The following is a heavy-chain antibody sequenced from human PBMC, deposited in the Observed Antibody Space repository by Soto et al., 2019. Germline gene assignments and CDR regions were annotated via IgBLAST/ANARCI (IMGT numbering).Heavy chain of an antibody. V-gene: IGHV3-21*01. CDR3: ASGFGLQFRVVEH. J-gene: IGHJ4*02. D-gene: IGHD3-3*01. Sequence: SVKGRFTISRDNANNSLYLQVSSLRVEDTAVYYWASGFGLQFRVVEHWGQGALVTVSS.